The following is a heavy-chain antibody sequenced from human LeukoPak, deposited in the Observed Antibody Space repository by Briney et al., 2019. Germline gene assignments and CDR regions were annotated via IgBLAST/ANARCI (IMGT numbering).Heavy chain of an antibody. D-gene: IGHD3-22*01. CDR3: AKDYDSSGYSPFFGDAFDI. CDR1: GFTFSSYG. CDR2: ISYDGSNK. J-gene: IGHJ3*02. V-gene: IGHV3-30*18. Sequence: PGGSLRLSCAASGFTFSSYGMHWVRQAPGKGLEWVAVISYDGSNKYYADSVKGRFTISRDNSKNTLYLQMNSLRAEDTAVYYCAKDYDSSGYSPFFGDAFDIWGQGTMVTVSS.